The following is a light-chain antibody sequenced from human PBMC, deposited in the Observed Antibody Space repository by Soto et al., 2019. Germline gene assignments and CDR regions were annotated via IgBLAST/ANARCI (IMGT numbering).Light chain of an antibody. V-gene: IGKV3-15*01. J-gene: IGKJ1*01. Sequence: DILMTQSPATLSLSPGGRATLSCRASQSVSSNLAWYQQKPGQAPRLLIQRASTRATGIPARFSGSGSGTEFTLTISRLQSEDFAVYFCQQYNTWPGTFGQGTKVEIK. CDR1: QSVSSN. CDR3: QQYNTWPGT. CDR2: RAS.